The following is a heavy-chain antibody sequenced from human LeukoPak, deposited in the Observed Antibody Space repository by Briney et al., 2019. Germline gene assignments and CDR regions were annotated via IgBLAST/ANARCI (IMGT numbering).Heavy chain of an antibody. CDR3: ARRGLTSGWFYFDY. D-gene: IGHD6-19*01. Sequence: SETLTLTCTVSGGSFSSGLYYWTWIRQPAGKGLEWIGRIYISGSTNYNPSLKSRVTISVDTSKNQFSLKLSSVTAADTAVYYCARRGLTSGWFYFDYWGQGTLVTVSS. CDR2: IYISGST. CDR1: GGSFSSGLYY. J-gene: IGHJ4*02. V-gene: IGHV4-61*02.